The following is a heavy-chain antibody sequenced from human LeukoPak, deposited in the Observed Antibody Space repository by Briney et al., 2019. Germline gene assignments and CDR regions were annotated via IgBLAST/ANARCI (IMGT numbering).Heavy chain of an antibody. CDR2: IYYSGST. CDR3: ARHQRSIAAAGKIDY. Sequence: SETLSLTCTVSGGSISSYYWSWIRQPPGKGLEWIGYIYYSGSTNYNPSLKSRVTISVDTSKNQFSLKLSSVTAADTAVYYCARHQRSIAAAGKIDYWGQGTLVTVSS. D-gene: IGHD6-13*01. V-gene: IGHV4-59*08. J-gene: IGHJ4*02. CDR1: GGSISSYY.